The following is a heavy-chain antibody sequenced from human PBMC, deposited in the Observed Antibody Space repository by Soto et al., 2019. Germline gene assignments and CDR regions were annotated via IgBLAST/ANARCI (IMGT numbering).Heavy chain of an antibody. V-gene: IGHV3-74*03. CDR2: VNNDGTDT. Sequence: EVQLLESGGGLVQPGGSLRLSCAASGFTFSNYWMYWVRQAPGKGLVWVSRVNNDGTDTTHADSVKGRFTISRDNAENTLYLQMNSRRAEDTAVYYCARGGLQHDLDVWGQGSTVTVSS. J-gene: IGHJ6*02. CDR1: GFTFSNYW. CDR3: ARGGLQHDLDV. D-gene: IGHD6-13*01.